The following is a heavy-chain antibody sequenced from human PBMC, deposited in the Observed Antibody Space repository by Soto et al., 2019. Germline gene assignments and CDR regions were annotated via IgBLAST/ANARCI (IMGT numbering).Heavy chain of an antibody. CDR3: ARHTHMTIFGVVIFWFDP. Sequence: SESLALSCTVSGCSISSSSYYWGWIRQPPGKGLEWIGSIYYSGSTYYNPSLKSRVTISVDTSKNQFSLKLSSVTAADTAVYYCARHTHMTIFGVVIFWFDPWGQGTLVTVSS. J-gene: IGHJ5*02. CDR1: GCSISSSSYY. V-gene: IGHV4-39*01. CDR2: IYYSGST. D-gene: IGHD3-3*01.